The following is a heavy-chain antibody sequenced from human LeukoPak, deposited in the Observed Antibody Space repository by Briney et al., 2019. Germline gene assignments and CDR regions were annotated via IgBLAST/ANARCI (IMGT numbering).Heavy chain of an antibody. Sequence: GGSLRLSCAASGFTFSSYWMNWVRQAPGKGLVWVSRIASDGSSTTYADSVKGRFSISRDNAKNTLYLQMNSLRAEDTAVYYCAKANAVVVIKEYPDWGQGTLVTVSS. CDR2: IASDGSST. D-gene: IGHD3-22*01. J-gene: IGHJ4*02. CDR3: AKANAVVVIKEYPD. V-gene: IGHV3-74*01. CDR1: GFTFSSYW.